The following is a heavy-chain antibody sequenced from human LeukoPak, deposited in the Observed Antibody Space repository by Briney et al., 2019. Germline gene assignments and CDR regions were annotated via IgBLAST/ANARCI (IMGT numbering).Heavy chain of an antibody. D-gene: IGHD2-2*01. J-gene: IGHJ4*02. Sequence: ASVKVSCKASGYTFTSHGINWVRRAPGQGLEWMGWISAYNGNTNYAQKVQGRVTMTADTSTSTAYMELRSLRSDDTAVYYCARVDGRYCSSTSCYAWDHWGQGTLVTVSS. CDR3: ARVDGRYCSSTSCYAWDH. CDR2: ISAYNGNT. V-gene: IGHV1-18*01. CDR1: GYTFTSHG.